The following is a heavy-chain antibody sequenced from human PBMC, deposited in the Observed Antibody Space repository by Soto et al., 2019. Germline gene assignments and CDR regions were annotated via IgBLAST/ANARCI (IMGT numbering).Heavy chain of an antibody. V-gene: IGHV3-30-3*01. CDR1: GFTFSSYA. Sequence: PGGSLRLSCAASGFTFSSYAMHWVRQAPGKGLEWVAVISYDGSNKYYADSVKGRFTVSRDNSKNTLYLQMNSLRAEDTAVYYCANIPSTPGDYWGQGTLVPVSS. J-gene: IGHJ4*02. CDR3: ANIPSTPGDY. CDR2: ISYDGSNK.